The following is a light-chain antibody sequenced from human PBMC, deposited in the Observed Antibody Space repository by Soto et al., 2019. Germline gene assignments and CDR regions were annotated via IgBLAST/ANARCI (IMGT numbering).Light chain of an antibody. CDR3: QQSYSTPRT. CDR1: QSISSY. V-gene: IGKV1-39*01. CDR2: AAS. Sequence: DIQMTQSPSSLSASVGDRVTITCRAGQSISSYLNWYQQKPGKAPKLLIYAASSLQSGVPSRFSGSGSGTDFTLTISSLQPEDVATYYSQQSYSTPRTFGQGTKLEIK. J-gene: IGKJ2*01.